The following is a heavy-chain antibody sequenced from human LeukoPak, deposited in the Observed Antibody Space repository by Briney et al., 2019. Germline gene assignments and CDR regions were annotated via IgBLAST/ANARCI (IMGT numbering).Heavy chain of an antibody. Sequence: GGSLRLSCAASGFTFSSYAMGWVRQAPGKGLEWVSAISGSGGSTYYADSVKGRFTISRDNSKNTLYLQMNSLRAEDTAVYYCAKYQGVSSGHFYYLDYWGQGTLVTVSS. D-gene: IGHD3-22*01. V-gene: IGHV3-23*01. CDR3: AKYQGVSSGHFYYLDY. CDR2: ISGSGGST. J-gene: IGHJ4*02. CDR1: GFTFSSYA.